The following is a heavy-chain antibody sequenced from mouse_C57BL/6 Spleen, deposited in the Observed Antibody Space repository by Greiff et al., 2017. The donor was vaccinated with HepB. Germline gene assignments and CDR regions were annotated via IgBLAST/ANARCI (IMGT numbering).Heavy chain of an antibody. CDR2: IRSKSNNYAT. Sequence: EVKLVESGGGLVQPKGSLKLSCAASGFSFNTYAMNWVRQAPGKGLEWVARIRSKSNNYATYYADSVKDRFTISRDDSESMLYLQMNNLKTEDTAMYYCVRHPPYGYALYFDVWGTGTTVTVSS. J-gene: IGHJ1*03. CDR3: VRHPPYGYALYFDV. V-gene: IGHV10-1*01. D-gene: IGHD2-2*01. CDR1: GFSFNTYA.